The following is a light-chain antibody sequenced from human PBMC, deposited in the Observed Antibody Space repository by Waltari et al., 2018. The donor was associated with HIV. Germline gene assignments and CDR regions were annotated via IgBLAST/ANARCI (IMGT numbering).Light chain of an antibody. J-gene: IGLJ2*01. CDR3: ALYMGSAIL. Sequence: QTVVTQEPSFSVSPGGPVTLTCGLNSGSVSTSYYPRWYQQTPGQAPRTLIYSTNIRASGVPDRFSGSILGNKAALTITGAQADDECDYYCALYMGSAILFGGGTKLTVL. CDR2: STN. CDR1: SGSVSTSYY. V-gene: IGLV8-61*01.